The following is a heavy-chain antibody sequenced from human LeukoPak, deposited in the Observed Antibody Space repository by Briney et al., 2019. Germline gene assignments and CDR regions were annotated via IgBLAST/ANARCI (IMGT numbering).Heavy chain of an antibody. D-gene: IGHD6-13*01. V-gene: IGHV3-30-3*01. CDR1: GFTFSSYA. J-gene: IGHJ6*02. CDR2: ISYDGSNK. Sequence: GRSLRLSCAASGFTFSSYAMHWVRQAPGKGLEWVAVISYDGSNKYYADSVKGRFTISRDNSKNTLYLQMNSLRAEDTAVYYCAGVQLVRDYYYYYGMDVWGQGTTVTVSS. CDR3: AGVQLVRDYYYYYGMDV.